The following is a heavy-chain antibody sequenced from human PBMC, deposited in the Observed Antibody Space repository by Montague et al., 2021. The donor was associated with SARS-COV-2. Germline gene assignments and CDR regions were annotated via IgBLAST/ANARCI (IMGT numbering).Heavy chain of an antibody. CDR3: ASPYRSGWGVGVYYFDY. Sequence: SLRLSCAASGFTFSSYWMSWVRQAPGKGLEWVANIKQDGSEKYYVDSVKGRFTISRDNAKNPLYLQMNSLRAEDTAVYYCASPYRSGWGVGVYYFDYWGQGTLVTVSP. D-gene: IGHD6-19*01. V-gene: IGHV3-7*01. CDR2: IKQDGSEK. CDR1: GFTFSSYW. J-gene: IGHJ4*02.